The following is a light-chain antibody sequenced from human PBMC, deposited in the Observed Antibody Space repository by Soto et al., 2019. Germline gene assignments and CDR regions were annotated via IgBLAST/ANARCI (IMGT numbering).Light chain of an antibody. CDR3: LQYHNSPLT. CDR1: QDITRY. CDR2: HAS. Sequence: IQMTQSPSSLSASVGDRVTITFQASQDITRYLNWYQQKPGKAPKVLIYHASNLETGVPSRFSGRGSGTDFSFTISSLKPEDIATYYCLQYHNSPLTFGQGTRLEI. J-gene: IGKJ5*01. V-gene: IGKV1-33*01.